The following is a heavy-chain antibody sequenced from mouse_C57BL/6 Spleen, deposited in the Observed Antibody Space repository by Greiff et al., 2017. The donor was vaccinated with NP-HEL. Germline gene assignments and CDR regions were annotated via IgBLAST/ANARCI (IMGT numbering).Heavy chain of an antibody. Sequence: QVQLQQPGAELVRPGSSVKLSCKASGYTFTSYWLDWVKQRPGQGLEWIGNIYPSDTETHYNQKFKDKATLTVDKSSSTAYMQLSSLTSEDSAVYYCARFDGYYGDYAMDYWGQGTSVTVSS. V-gene: IGHV1-61*01. D-gene: IGHD2-3*01. CDR3: ARFDGYYGDYAMDY. J-gene: IGHJ4*01. CDR2: IYPSDTET. CDR1: GYTFTSYW.